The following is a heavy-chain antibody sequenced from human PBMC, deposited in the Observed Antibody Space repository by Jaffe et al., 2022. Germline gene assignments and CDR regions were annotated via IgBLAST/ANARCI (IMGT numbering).Heavy chain of an antibody. J-gene: IGHJ4*02. CDR3: AKDKGFGVLTPIDY. CDR1: GFTFSSYA. V-gene: IGHV3-23*01. D-gene: IGHD3-10*01. Sequence: EVQVLESGGALVQPGGSLRLSCAASGFTFSSYAMSWVRQAPGKGLEWVSSISGSGGVTYYADSVKGRFTLSRDNSKNTLYLQMNTLRAEDTALYHCAKDKGFGVLTPIDYWGQGTLVTVSS. CDR2: ISGSGGVT.